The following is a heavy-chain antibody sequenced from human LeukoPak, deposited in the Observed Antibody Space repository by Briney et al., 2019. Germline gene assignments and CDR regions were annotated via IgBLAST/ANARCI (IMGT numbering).Heavy chain of an antibody. CDR1: GYSFTTYW. Sequence: GESLKISCKGSGYSFTTYWIGWVRQMPGKGLERMGITYPGDSETRYSPSFQGQVTISADKSISTAYLQWSSLKASDTAMYYCVRSRGYSYGYSYYFDYWGQGTLVTVSS. CDR3: VRSRGYSYGYSYYFDY. J-gene: IGHJ4*02. D-gene: IGHD5-18*01. V-gene: IGHV5-51*01. CDR2: TYPGDSET.